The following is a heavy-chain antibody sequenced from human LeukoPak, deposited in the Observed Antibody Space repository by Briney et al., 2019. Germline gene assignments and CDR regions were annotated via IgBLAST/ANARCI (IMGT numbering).Heavy chain of an antibody. CDR1: GFTFSSYA. D-gene: IGHD3-22*01. Sequence: GGSLGLSCAASGFTFSSYAMSWVRQAPGKGLEWVSAISGSGGSTYYADSVKGRSTISRDDSKNTLYLQMNSLRAEDTAVYYCAKERGSSGYWPHWGQGTLVTVSS. V-gene: IGHV3-23*01. CDR3: AKERGSSGYWPH. J-gene: IGHJ4*02. CDR2: ISGSGGST.